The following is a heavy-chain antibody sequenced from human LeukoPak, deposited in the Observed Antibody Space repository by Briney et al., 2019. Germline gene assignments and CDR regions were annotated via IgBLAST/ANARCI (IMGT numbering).Heavy chain of an antibody. V-gene: IGHV1-2*02. D-gene: IGHD4-17*01. J-gene: IGHJ4*02. Sequence: ASVKVSCKASGYTFTGYYMHWVRQAPGQGLEWMGWINPNSGGTNYAQKCQGRVTMTRDTSISTAYMELTRLRSDDTAVYYCARDNGDYWFDYWGQGTLVTVSS. CDR3: ARDNGDYWFDY. CDR2: INPNSGGT. CDR1: GYTFTGYY.